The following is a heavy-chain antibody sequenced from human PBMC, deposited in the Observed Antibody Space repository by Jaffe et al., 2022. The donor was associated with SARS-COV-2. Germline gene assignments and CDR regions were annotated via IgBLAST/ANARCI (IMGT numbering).Heavy chain of an antibody. CDR1: GFTFSNAW. Sequence: EVQLVESGGGLVKPGGSLRLSCAASGFTFSNAWMSWVRQAPGKGLEWVGRIKSKTDGGTTDYAAPVKGRFTISRDDSKNTLYLQMNSLKTEDTAVYYCTTGLHPYYYDSSGYYSHDYWGQGTLVTVSS. V-gene: IGHV3-15*01. D-gene: IGHD3-22*01. J-gene: IGHJ4*02. CDR2: IKSKTDGGTT. CDR3: TTGLHPYYYDSSGYYSHDY.